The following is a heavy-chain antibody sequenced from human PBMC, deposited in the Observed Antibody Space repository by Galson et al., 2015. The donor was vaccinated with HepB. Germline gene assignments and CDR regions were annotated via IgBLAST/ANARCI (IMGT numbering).Heavy chain of an antibody. CDR3: DSGGDLDDY. Sequence: SLRLSCAASGFTFSSYGMHWVRQAPGKGLEWVAVISYDGSNKYYADSVKGRFTISRDNSKNTLYLQMNSLRAEDTAVYYCDSGGDLDDYWGQGTLVTVSS. CDR1: GFTFSSYG. V-gene: IGHV3-30*03. D-gene: IGHD2-21*02. CDR2: ISYDGSNK. J-gene: IGHJ4*02.